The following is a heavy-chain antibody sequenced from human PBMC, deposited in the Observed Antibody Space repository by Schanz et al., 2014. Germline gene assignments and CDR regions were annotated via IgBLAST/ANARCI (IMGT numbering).Heavy chain of an antibody. CDR2: ISSTGGST. CDR3: AKAFRTTKYYGMDV. V-gene: IGHV3-23*04. D-gene: IGHD1-1*01. J-gene: IGHJ6*02. Sequence: EVRLVESGGCLVQPGGSLRLSCAASGFTFYNYAMTWVRQAPGKGREWVSAISSTGGSTYYADSVKGRFTISRDNSKNTLSLLVNSLRGEDTATYYCAKAFRTTKYYGMDVWGQGTTVTVS. CDR1: GFTFYNYA.